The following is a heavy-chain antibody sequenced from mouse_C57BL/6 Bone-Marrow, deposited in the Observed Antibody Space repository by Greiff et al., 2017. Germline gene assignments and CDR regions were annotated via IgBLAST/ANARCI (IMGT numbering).Heavy chain of an antibody. D-gene: IGHD1-2*01. Sequence: EVKLVESGEGLVKPGGSLKLSCAASGFTFSSYAMSWVRQTPEKRLEWVAYISSGGDYIYYADTVKGRFTISRDNARNTLYLQMSSLKSEDTAMYYCTRRGLRPHYYAMDYWGQGTSVTVSS. CDR3: TRRGLRPHYYAMDY. CDR1: GFTFSSYA. CDR2: ISSGGDYI. V-gene: IGHV5-9-1*02. J-gene: IGHJ4*01.